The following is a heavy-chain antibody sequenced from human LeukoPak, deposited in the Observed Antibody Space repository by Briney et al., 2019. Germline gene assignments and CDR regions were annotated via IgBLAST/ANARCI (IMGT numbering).Heavy chain of an antibody. CDR2: ISGSGGST. D-gene: IGHD6-6*01. CDR1: RFTFSDYW. Sequence: PGGSLRLSCAASRFTFSDYWMSWVRQAPGKGLEWVSAISGSGGSTYYADSVKGRFTISRDNSKNTLYLQMNSLRAEDTAVYYCAKGKLLVSFDYWGQGTLVTVSS. CDR3: AKGKLLVSFDY. J-gene: IGHJ4*02. V-gene: IGHV3-23*01.